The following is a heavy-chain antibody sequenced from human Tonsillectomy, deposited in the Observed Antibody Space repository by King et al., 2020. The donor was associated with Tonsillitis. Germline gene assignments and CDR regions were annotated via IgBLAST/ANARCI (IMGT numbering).Heavy chain of an antibody. J-gene: IGHJ5*02. Sequence: VQLVQSGAEVKKPGASVKVSCKASGYTFTSNYMHWVRQAPGQGLEWMGIINPSGGSTSYAQKFQDRVTMTRDTSTSTVYMELSSLRSEDTALYYCARAASITLFGVVMVGNNWFDPWGQGTLVTVSS. CDR1: GYTFTSNY. CDR2: INPSGGST. D-gene: IGHD3-3*01. V-gene: IGHV1-46*03. CDR3: ARAASITLFGVVMVGNNWFDP.